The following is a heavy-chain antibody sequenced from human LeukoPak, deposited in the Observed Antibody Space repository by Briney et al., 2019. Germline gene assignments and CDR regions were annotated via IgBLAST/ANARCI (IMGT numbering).Heavy chain of an antibody. J-gene: IGHJ4*02. CDR1: GYTFTSYG. CDR3: AAKGIAAAAIDY. V-gene: IGHV1-8*01. CDR2: MNPNSGST. Sequence: ASVKVSCKASGYTFTSYGINWVRQATGQGSEWMGWMNPNSGSTGYSQNFQGRVTMTRNTSINTAYMELSSLRSEDTAVYYCAAKGIAAAAIDYWGQGTLVTVSS. D-gene: IGHD6-13*01.